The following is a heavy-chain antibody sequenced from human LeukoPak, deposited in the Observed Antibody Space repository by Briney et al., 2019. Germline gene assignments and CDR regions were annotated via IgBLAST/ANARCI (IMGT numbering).Heavy chain of an antibody. Sequence: PSETLSLTCTVSGGSISSYYWSWIRQPPGKGLEWIGYIYYSGSTNYNPSLKSRVTISVDTSKNQFSLKLSSVTAADTAVYYCARGLGKRYSSLEYYFDYWGQGTLVTVSS. D-gene: IGHD6-13*01. CDR3: ARGLGKRYSSLEYYFDY. CDR1: GGSISSYY. V-gene: IGHV4-59*01. CDR2: IYYSGST. J-gene: IGHJ4*02.